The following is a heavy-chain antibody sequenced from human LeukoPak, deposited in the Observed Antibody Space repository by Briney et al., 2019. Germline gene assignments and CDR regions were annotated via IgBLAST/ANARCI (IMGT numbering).Heavy chain of an antibody. D-gene: IGHD3-22*01. J-gene: IGHJ4*02. Sequence: GGSLRLSCAASGFTFSGYWMHWVRQAPGKGLVWVSHINAGGSTTMYADSVKGRFTISRDNAKNTPYLQMNGLRAEDTAVYYCARPRGYDTRDFDYWGQGALVTVSS. CDR3: ARPRGYDTRDFDY. CDR1: GFTFSGYW. V-gene: IGHV3-74*03. CDR2: INAGGSTT.